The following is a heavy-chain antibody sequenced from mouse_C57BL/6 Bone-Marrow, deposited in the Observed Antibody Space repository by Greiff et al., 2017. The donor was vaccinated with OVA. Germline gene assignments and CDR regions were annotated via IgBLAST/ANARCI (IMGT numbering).Heavy chain of an antibody. Sequence: VKDRFTISRDDSESMLYLQMNNLKTEDTAMYYCVRHYRWLLGFAYWGQGTLVTVSA. V-gene: IGHV10-1*01. CDR3: VRHYRWLLGFAY. D-gene: IGHD2-3*01. J-gene: IGHJ3*01.